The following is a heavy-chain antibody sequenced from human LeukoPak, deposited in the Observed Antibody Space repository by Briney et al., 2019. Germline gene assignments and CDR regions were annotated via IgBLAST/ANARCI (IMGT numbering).Heavy chain of an antibody. CDR2: IYHSGST. V-gene: IGHV4-38-2*01. J-gene: IGHJ4*02. CDR1: GYSISSGYY. Sequence: SETLSLTCAVSGYSISSGYYWGWIRQPPGKGPEWIGSIYHSGSTYYNPSLKSRVTISVDTSKNQFSLKLSSVTAADTAVYYCARSAEAELDYWGQGTLVTVSS. CDR3: ARSAEAELDY.